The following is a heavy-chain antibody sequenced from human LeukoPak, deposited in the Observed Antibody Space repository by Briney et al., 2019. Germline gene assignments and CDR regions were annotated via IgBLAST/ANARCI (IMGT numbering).Heavy chain of an antibody. V-gene: IGHV4-59*11. CDR3: ARDRYYDSSGPGNPQYYYYGMDV. Sequence: PSETLSLTCTVSGDSISSHYWSWIRQPPGKGLEWIGYIHYRGSTNYNPSLKSRVTISVDTSKNQFSLKLSSVTAADTAVYYCARDRYYDSSGPGNPQYYYYGMDVWGQGTTVTVSS. D-gene: IGHD3-22*01. CDR1: GDSISSHY. CDR2: IHYRGST. J-gene: IGHJ6*02.